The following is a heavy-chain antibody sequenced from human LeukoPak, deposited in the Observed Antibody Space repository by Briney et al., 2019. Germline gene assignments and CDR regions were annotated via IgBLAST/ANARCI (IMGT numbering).Heavy chain of an antibody. CDR3: ARDRRGDNWNYLYYYGMDV. J-gene: IGHJ6*02. D-gene: IGHD1-7*01. CDR1: GFTFSSYA. Sequence: GGSLRLSCAASGFTFSSYAMRWVRQAPGKGLEWVAVISYDGSNKYYADSVKGRFTISRDNSKNTLYLQMNSLRAEDTAVYYCARDRRGDNWNYLYYYGMDVWGQGTTVTVSS. CDR2: ISYDGSNK. V-gene: IGHV3-30-3*01.